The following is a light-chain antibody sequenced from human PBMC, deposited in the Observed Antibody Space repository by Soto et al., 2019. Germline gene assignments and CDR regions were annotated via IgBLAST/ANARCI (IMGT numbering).Light chain of an antibody. CDR1: QSVSSN. Sequence: EIVMTQSPATLSVSPGERATLSCRASQSVSSNLAWYQQKPRQAPTLLIYGASTRATGIPARFSGSGSGTEFTLPIRSLQSEDFAVYYCQHYNNWPRTFGQGTKVDIK. V-gene: IGKV3-15*01. J-gene: IGKJ1*01. CDR2: GAS. CDR3: QHYNNWPRT.